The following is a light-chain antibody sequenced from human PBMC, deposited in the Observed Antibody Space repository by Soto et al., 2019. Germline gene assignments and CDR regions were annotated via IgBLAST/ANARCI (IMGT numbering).Light chain of an antibody. V-gene: IGKV1-5*03. CDR3: QRYNTYSRT. Sequence: DIQMTQSPSTLSASLGDRVTITCRASQSISSWLAWYQQKPGKAPKLLIYKASSLQSGVPSSFSGSGSGTEFTLTISSLQPDDFATYFCQRYNTYSRTFGQGTRVEIK. CDR1: QSISSW. J-gene: IGKJ1*01. CDR2: KAS.